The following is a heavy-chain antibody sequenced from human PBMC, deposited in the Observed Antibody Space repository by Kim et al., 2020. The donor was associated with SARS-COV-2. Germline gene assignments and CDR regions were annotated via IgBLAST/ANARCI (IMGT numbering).Heavy chain of an antibody. CDR2: ST. V-gene: IGHV4-34*01. J-gene: IGHJ4*02. Sequence: STNKNPNHKGRVAISVDTSKKQFALKLSSVTAADAAVYYCASGRKGGIDYWGQGTLVTVSS. D-gene: IGHD3-16*01. CDR3: ASGRKGGIDY.